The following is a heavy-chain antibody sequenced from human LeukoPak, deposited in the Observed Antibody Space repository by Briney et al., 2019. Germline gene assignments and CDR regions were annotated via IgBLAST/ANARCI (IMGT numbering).Heavy chain of an antibody. J-gene: IGHJ6*02. CDR3: AKDISDRWLQDYYYYSGMDV. D-gene: IGHD5-12*01. CDR2: ISWNSGSI. Sequence: PGGSLRLSCAASGFTFDDYAMHWVRQAPGKGLEWVSGISWNSGSIGYADSVKGRFPISRDNAKNSLYLHMNSLRAEDTALYYCAKDISDRWLQDYYYYSGMDVWGQGTTVTVSS. V-gene: IGHV3-9*01. CDR1: GFTFDDYA.